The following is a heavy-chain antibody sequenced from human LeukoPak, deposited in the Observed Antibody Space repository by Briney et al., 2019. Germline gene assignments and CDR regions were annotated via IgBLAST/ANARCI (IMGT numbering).Heavy chain of an antibody. CDR3: ARDSSGWVYYYYYYMDV. V-gene: IGHV4-34*01. D-gene: IGHD6-19*01. CDR1: GGSFSGYY. J-gene: IGHJ6*03. CDR2: IYHSGST. Sequence: SETLSLTCAVYGGSFSGYYWSWIRQPPGKGLEWIGSIYHSGSTYYNPSLKSRVTISVDTSKNQFSLKLSSVTAADTAVYYCARDSSGWVYYYYYYMDVWGKGTTVTVSS.